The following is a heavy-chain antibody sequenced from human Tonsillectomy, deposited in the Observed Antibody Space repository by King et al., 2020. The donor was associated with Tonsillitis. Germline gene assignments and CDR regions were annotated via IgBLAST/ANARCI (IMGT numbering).Heavy chain of an antibody. Sequence: VQLVESGGGLVQPGRSLRLSCAASGFTFDDYAMHWVRQAPGKGLEWVSGISWNSGSIGYADSVKGRFTITRDNAKNSLYLQMNSLRAEDTALYYCAKESGVGATGEGAFDIWGQGTMVTVSS. CDR3: AKESGVGATGEGAFDI. CDR1: GFTFDDYA. D-gene: IGHD1-26*01. J-gene: IGHJ3*02. V-gene: IGHV3-9*01. CDR2: ISWNSGSI.